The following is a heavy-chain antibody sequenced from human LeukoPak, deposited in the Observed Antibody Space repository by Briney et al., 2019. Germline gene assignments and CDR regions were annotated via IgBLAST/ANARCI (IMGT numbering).Heavy chain of an antibody. Sequence: SQPLTLTCTVWGGLNSRYYWRWLRRSTGKGLEWIGHIYSSGSTSHNPSLKSRVTIPIDTSKNQFSLKLSSVTAADTALYYCARNYDNSGYTAFGYWGRGTLVTVSS. CDR3: ARNYDNSGYTAFGY. CDR2: IYSSGST. D-gene: IGHD3-22*01. V-gene: IGHV4-59*01. J-gene: IGHJ4*02. CDR1: GGLNSRYY.